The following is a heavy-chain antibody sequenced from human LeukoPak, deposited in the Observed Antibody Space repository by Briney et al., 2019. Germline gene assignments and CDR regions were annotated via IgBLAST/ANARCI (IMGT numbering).Heavy chain of an antibody. CDR2: VSSTENT. CDR3: ARQSGGSYVYFDY. D-gene: IGHD3-22*01. CDR1: GGSITYYY. V-gene: IGHV4-4*07. J-gene: IGHJ4*02. Sequence: SETLSLTCTVSGGSITYYYWSWIRQPAGRGLEWIGRVSSTENTNYNPSLRSRVTMSPDKSKNQFSLKLTFVTAADTAVYYCARQSGGSYVYFDYWGQGALVTVSS.